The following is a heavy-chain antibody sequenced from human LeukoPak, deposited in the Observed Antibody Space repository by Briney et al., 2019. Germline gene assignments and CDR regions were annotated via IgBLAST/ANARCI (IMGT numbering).Heavy chain of an antibody. CDR1: GFTFDDYA. CDR2: ISWNSGSI. J-gene: IGHJ6*02. CDR3: AKGARMVRGVIPIYYYGMDV. Sequence: PGGSLRLSCAASGFTFDDYAMHWVRQAPGKGLEWVSGISWNSGSIGYADSVKARFTISRDNAKNSLYLQMNSLRAEDTALYYCAKGARMVRGVIPIYYYGMDVWGQGTTVTVSS. V-gene: IGHV3-9*01. D-gene: IGHD3-10*01.